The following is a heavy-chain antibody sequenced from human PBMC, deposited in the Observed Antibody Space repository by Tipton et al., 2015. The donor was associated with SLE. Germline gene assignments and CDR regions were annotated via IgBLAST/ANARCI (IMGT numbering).Heavy chain of an antibody. CDR1: GGSISSHY. CDR3: AREVVQGVIGPYDAFDI. Sequence: GLVKPSETLSLTCTVSGGSISSHYWSWIRQPPGKGLEWIGYIYYSGSTNYNPSLKSRVTISVDTSKNQFSLKLSSVTAADTAVYYCAREVVQGVIGPYDAFDIWGQGTMVTVSS. J-gene: IGHJ3*02. CDR2: IYYSGST. V-gene: IGHV4-59*11. D-gene: IGHD3-10*01.